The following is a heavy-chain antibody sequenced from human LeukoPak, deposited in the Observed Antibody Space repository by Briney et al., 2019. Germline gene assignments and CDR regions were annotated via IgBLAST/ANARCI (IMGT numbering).Heavy chain of an antibody. D-gene: IGHD3-3*01. V-gene: IGHV3-23*01. J-gene: IGHJ4*02. CDR1: GFTFSSYA. Sequence: GGSLRLSCAASGFTFSSYAMSWVRQAPGKGLEWVSAISGSGGSTYYADSVKGRFTISRDNSKNTLYLQMNRQRAEDTAVYYCATQIDYDFWSGYYGYWGQGTLVTVSS. CDR3: ATQIDYDFWSGYYGY. CDR2: ISGSGGST.